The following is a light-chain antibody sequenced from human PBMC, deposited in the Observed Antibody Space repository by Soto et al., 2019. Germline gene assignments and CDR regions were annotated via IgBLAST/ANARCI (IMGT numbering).Light chain of an antibody. Sequence: LTQPASVSGSPGQSITISCTGASTDVDGYDYVSWYQQHPGQAPKLMIYDVNNRPSGVSNRFSGSKSGDTASLTISGLQAEDESDYYCCSYAGGRSYVFGTGTKVTVL. CDR3: CSYAGGRSYV. CDR2: DVN. CDR1: STDVDGYDY. V-gene: IGLV2-14*03. J-gene: IGLJ1*01.